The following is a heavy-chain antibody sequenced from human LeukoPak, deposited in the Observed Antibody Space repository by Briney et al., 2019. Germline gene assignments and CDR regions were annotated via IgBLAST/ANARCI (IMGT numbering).Heavy chain of an antibody. Sequence: GGSLRLSCAASGFTFSSYAMSWVRQAPGKGLEWGSAISGSGGSTYYADSVKGRFTISRDNSKNTLYLQMNSLRAEDTAVHYCAKRRCSGGSCYGEIDFDYWGQGTLVTVSS. CDR3: AKRRCSGGSCYGEIDFDY. V-gene: IGHV3-23*01. J-gene: IGHJ4*02. D-gene: IGHD2-15*01. CDR2: ISGSGGST. CDR1: GFTFSSYA.